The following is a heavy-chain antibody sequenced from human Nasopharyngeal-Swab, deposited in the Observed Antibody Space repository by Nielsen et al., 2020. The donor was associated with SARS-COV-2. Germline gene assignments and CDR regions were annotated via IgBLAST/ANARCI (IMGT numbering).Heavy chain of an antibody. CDR3: APFWSGYYDYYYGMDV. D-gene: IGHD3-3*01. CDR2: ISSSGSTI. CDR1: GFTFSDYY. J-gene: IGHJ6*02. Sequence: GESLQISCAASGFTFSDYYMSWIRQAPGKGLEWVSYISSSGSTIYYADSVKGRFTISRDNAKNSLYLQMNSLRAEDTAVYYCAPFWSGYYDYYYGMDVWGQGTTVTSP. V-gene: IGHV3-11*01.